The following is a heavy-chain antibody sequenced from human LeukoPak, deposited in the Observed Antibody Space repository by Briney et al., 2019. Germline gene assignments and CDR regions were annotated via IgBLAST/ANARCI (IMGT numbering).Heavy chain of an antibody. CDR1: GGSISSSNYY. D-gene: IGHD5-18*01. CDR3: ARQERTWIQLCYFDI. V-gene: IGHV4-39*01. J-gene: IGHJ3*02. Sequence: SETLSLTCTVSGGSISSSNYYWGWIRQPPGKGLEWIASIYYSGSTYYNPSLKSRVTISVDTSKNQFSLKLSSVTAADTAVYYCARQERTWIQLCYFDIWGQGTVVTVCS. CDR2: IYYSGST.